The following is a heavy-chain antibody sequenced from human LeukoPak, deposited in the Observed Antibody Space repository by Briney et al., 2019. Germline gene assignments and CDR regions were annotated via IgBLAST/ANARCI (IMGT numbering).Heavy chain of an antibody. CDR2: IKSKTDGGTT. CDR3: EVRGVNWRPLFDY. CDR1: GFTFSNAW. V-gene: IGHV3-15*01. D-gene: IGHD3-10*01. J-gene: IGHJ4*02. Sequence: GGSLRLSCAASGFTFSNAWMSWVRQAPGKGLEWVGRIKSKTDGGTTDYAAPVKGRFTISRDDSKNTLYLQMNSLKTEDTAVYYCEVRGVNWRPLFDYWGQGTLVTVSS.